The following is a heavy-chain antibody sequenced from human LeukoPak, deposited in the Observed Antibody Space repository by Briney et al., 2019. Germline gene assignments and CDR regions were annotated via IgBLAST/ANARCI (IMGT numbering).Heavy chain of an antibody. D-gene: IGHD5-24*01. CDR2: IKEDGTET. Sequence: RGSLRLSCAASGFMFSSNWMSWVRLAPGKGLEWVANIKEDGTETYYVDSVKGRFTISRDNGKKSLYLQMNSLRVEDTAVYYCAKEGRSLQTYWGQGTLVTVSS. V-gene: IGHV3-7*03. CDR1: GFMFSSNW. J-gene: IGHJ4*02. CDR3: AKEGRSLQTY.